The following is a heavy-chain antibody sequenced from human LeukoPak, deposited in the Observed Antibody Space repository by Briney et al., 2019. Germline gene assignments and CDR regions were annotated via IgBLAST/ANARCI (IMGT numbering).Heavy chain of an antibody. J-gene: IGHJ3*02. CDR2: IRYDGSNK. D-gene: IGHD3-22*01. Sequence: GGSLRLSCAASGFTFSSYGMHWVRQAPGKGLEWVAFIRYDGSNKYYPDSVKGRFTISRDNSKNTLYLQMNSLRADDMAVYYCARDDSSGYYLLGAFDIWGQGTMVTVSS. V-gene: IGHV3-30*02. CDR3: ARDDSSGYYLLGAFDI. CDR1: GFTFSSYG.